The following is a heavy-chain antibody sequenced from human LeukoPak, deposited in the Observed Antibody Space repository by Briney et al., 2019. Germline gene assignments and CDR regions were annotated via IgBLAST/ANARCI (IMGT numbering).Heavy chain of an antibody. V-gene: IGHV3-23*01. J-gene: IGHJ4*02. D-gene: IGHD3-10*01. CDR3: ARDKEERITMVRGVIIPYYFDY. CDR1: GFTFSSYA. Sequence: GGSLRLSCAASGFTFSSYAMSWVRQAPGKGLEWVSGIGGTSGSTYYADSVKGRFTISRDNAKNTLYLQMSSLRAEDTAVYYCARDKEERITMVRGVIIPYYFDYWGQGTLVTVSS. CDR2: IGGTSGST.